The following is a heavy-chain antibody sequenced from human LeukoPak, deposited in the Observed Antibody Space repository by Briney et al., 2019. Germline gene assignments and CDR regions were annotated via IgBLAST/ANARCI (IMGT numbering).Heavy chain of an antibody. J-gene: IGHJ5*02. CDR2: INPNSGGT. V-gene: IGHV1-2*02. Sequence: ASVKVSCKASGYTFTGYYMHWVRQAPGQGLEWMGWINPNSGGTNYAQKFQGRVTMTRDTSISTAYMELSRLRSDDTAVYYYARPSFVTATTNWFDPWGQGTLVTVSS. CDR3: ARPSFVTATTNWFDP. CDR1: GYTFTGYY. D-gene: IGHD2-21*02.